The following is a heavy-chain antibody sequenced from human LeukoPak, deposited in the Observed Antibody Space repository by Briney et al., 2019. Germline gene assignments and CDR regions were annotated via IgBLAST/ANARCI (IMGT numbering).Heavy chain of an antibody. CDR1: GFTFSNFA. CDR2: INSNGATT. V-gene: IGHV3-64*01. J-gene: IGHJ4*02. Sequence: GGSLRLSCAVSGFTFSNFALHWVRQAPGKRLEYVSSINSNGATTYHSNSVKGRFTISRDNSKNTLYLQLGSLRPEDTGVYYCARSQWLAQEGFDYWGQGALVTVSS. CDR3: ARSQWLAQEGFDY. D-gene: IGHD6-19*01.